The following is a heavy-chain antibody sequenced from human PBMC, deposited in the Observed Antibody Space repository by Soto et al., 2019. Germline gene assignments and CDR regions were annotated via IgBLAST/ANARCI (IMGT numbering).Heavy chain of an antibody. J-gene: IGHJ4*02. CDR1: GGTFSSYA. CDR3: ARDGTSGEPHYFDY. D-gene: IGHD3-16*01. Sequence: QVQLGQSGAEVNKPGSSVKVSCKASGGTFSSYAISWVRQAPGQGLELMGGIIPIFGTANYAQKFQGRVPIAADESTSTAYMELSSLRSEDTAVYYCARDGTSGEPHYFDYWGQGTLVTVSS. V-gene: IGHV1-69*01. CDR2: IIPIFGTA.